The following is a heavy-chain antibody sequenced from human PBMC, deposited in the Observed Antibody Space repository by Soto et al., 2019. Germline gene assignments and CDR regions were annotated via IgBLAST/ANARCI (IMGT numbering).Heavy chain of an antibody. CDR3: AKGSFGLDY. J-gene: IGHJ4*02. CDR1: GYTFTSCY. CDR2: INPSGDST. D-gene: IGHD3-10*01. V-gene: IGHV1-46*04. Sequence: GASVEVSCKASGYTFTSCYRCWVRQAPGQGLEWMGIINPSGDSTYYADSVKGRFTTSRDNSKNTLYLQMNSLRAEDTAIYYCAKGSFGLDYWGQATLVTLSS.